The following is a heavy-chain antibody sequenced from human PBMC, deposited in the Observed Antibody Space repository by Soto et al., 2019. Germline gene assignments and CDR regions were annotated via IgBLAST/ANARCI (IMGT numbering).Heavy chain of an antibody. CDR2: IIPIFGTA. CDR1: GGTFSSYA. J-gene: IGHJ6*02. V-gene: IGHV1-69*06. CDR3: ARDRSYYDSSGYYRGCGMDV. Sequence: ASVKVSCKASGGTFSSYAISWVRQAPGQGLEWMGGIIPIFGTANYAQKFQGRVTITADKSTSTAYMELSSLRSEDTAVYYCARDRSYYDSSGYYRGCGMDVWGQGTTVTVSS. D-gene: IGHD3-22*01.